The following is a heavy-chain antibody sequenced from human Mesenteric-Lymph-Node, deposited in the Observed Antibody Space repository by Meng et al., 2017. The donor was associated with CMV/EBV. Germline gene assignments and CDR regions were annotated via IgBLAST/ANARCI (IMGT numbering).Heavy chain of an antibody. V-gene: IGHV4-31*02. CDR3: ARDRNGYGIFDY. J-gene: IGHJ4*02. CDR1: GGSISSGGYY. Sequence: TGYGGSISSGGYYWSWIRQHPGKGLEWIGYIYYSGSTYYNPSLESRVTISVDTSKNQFSLKLSSVTAADTAVYYCARDRNGYGIFDYWGQGTLVTVSS. CDR2: IYYSGST. D-gene: IGHD5-12*01.